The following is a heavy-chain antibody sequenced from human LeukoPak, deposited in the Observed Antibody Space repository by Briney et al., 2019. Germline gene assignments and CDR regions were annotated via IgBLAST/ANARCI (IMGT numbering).Heavy chain of an antibody. CDR2: INPSGGST. J-gene: IGHJ4*02. CDR1: GYTFTSYY. CDR3: ARDGGSGSNTSYFDY. V-gene: IGHV1-46*01. Sequence: ASVKVSCKASGYTFTSYYMHWVRQAPGQGLEWMGIINPSGGSTSYAQKFQGRVTMTRDTSTSTVYMELSSLRSEDTAVYYSARDGGSGSNTSYFDYWGQGTLVTVSS. D-gene: IGHD3-10*01.